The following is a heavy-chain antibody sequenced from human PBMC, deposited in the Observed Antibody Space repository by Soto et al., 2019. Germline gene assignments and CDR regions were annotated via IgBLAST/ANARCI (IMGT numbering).Heavy chain of an antibody. D-gene: IGHD3-16*02. Sequence: GSVKVSCKASGYTFTSYDINWVRQATGQGLEWMGWMNPNSGNTGYAQKFQGRVTMTRNTSISTAYMELSSLRSEDTAVYYCAREGPMITFGGVIVSWFDPWGQGTLVTVS. CDR3: AREGPMITFGGVIVSWFDP. CDR1: GYTFTSYD. V-gene: IGHV1-8*01. J-gene: IGHJ5*02. CDR2: MNPNSGNT.